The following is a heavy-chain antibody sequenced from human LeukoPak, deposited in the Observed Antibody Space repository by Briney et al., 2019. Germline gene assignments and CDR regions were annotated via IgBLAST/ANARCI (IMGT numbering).Heavy chain of an antibody. Sequence: GASVKVSCKASGYSLTSYVISWVRQAPGRGLEWMGWISSYNGYTNYAQKFQGRVTMTTDTSTTTAYMELRSLGSDDTAVYYCARGKYGDYWGQGTLVTVSS. CDR3: ARGKYGDY. CDR1: GYSLTSYV. J-gene: IGHJ4*02. V-gene: IGHV1-18*01. D-gene: IGHD4-17*01. CDR2: ISSYNGYT.